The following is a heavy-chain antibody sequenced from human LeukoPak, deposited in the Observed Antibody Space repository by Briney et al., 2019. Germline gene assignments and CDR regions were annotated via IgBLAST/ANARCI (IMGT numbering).Heavy chain of an antibody. CDR2: ISSSSSYI. D-gene: IGHD6-13*01. CDR1: GFTFSSYS. V-gene: IGHV3-21*01. Sequence: GGSLRLSCAASGFTFSSYSMNWVRQAPEKGLEWVSSISSSSSYIYYADSVKGRFTISRDNAKNSLYLQMNSLRAEDTAVYYCARSDIAAAGTFDYWGQGTLVTVSS. J-gene: IGHJ4*02. CDR3: ARSDIAAAGTFDY.